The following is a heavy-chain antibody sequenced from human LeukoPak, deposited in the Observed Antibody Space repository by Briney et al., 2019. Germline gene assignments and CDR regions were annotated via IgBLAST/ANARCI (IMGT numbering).Heavy chain of an antibody. V-gene: IGHV4-38-2*01. D-gene: IGHD3-10*01. CDR1: GYSISRGYY. CDR3: ARAGWIITSGIDY. Sequence: SETLSLTCGVSGYSISRGYYWAWIRQPPGNGLEWIGTIYHTGSTYYTPSLGSRVTISVDTSKNEFSLNLNSVTAADTAVYYCARAGWIITSGIDYWGQGALVTVAS. J-gene: IGHJ4*02. CDR2: IYHTGST.